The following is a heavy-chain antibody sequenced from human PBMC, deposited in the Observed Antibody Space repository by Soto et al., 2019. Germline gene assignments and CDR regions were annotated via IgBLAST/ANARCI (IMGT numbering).Heavy chain of an antibody. V-gene: IGHV4-34*01. CDR3: ARGYSSSWLDYYYGMDV. CDR1: GGSFSGYY. Sequence: PSETLSLTCAVYGGSFSGYYWSWVRQPPGKGLEWIGEINHSGSTNYNPSLKGRVTISVDTSKNQFSLKLSSVTAADTAVYYCARGYSSSWLDYYYGMDVWGQGTTVTVSS. J-gene: IGHJ6*02. CDR2: INHSGST. D-gene: IGHD6-13*01.